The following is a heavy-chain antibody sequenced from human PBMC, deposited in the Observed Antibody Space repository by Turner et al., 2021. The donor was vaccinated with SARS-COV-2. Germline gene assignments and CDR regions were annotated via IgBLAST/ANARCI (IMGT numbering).Heavy chain of an antibody. CDR3: ATGYAYCGGDCSIDY. J-gene: IGHJ4*02. Sequence: QVQLVQSGAEVKKPGASVTVSCKVSGYTLTELSMHWVRQAPGKGLECMGGCDPEDVKTSDAQKFQGRVTMTEDTSTDTAYMERRSLRSEDTAVYYCATGYAYCGGDCSIDYWGQGTLVTVSS. CDR2: CDPEDVKT. V-gene: IGHV1-24*01. CDR1: GYTLTELS. D-gene: IGHD2-21*02.